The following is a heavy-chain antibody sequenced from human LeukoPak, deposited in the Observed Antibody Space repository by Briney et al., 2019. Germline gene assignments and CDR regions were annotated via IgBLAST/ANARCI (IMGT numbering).Heavy chain of an antibody. J-gene: IGHJ4*02. CDR2: TSSSGSYI. V-gene: IGHV3-21*01. CDR1: GFTFSSYS. CDR3: ARAYYDPYHVIDY. Sequence: GGSLRLSCAASGFTFSSYSMNWVRQAPGKGLERVSSTSSSGSYIYYADSVKGRFTISRDNAKNSLYLQMNSLRAEDTAVYYCARAYYDPYHVIDYWGQGTLVTVSS. D-gene: IGHD3-22*01.